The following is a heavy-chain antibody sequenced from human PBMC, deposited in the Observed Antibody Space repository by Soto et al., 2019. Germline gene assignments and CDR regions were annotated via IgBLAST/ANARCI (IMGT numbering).Heavy chain of an antibody. D-gene: IGHD4-17*01. CDR3: AKDPHTVTPYFDY. Sequence: QVQLVESGGGVVQPGRSLRLSCAASGFTFSSYGMHWVRQAPGKGLEWVAVISYDGSNKYYADSVKGRFTISRDNSKNTLYLQMNSLRAEDKAVYYCAKDPHTVTPYFDYWGQGTLVTVSS. J-gene: IGHJ4*02. CDR2: ISYDGSNK. CDR1: GFTFSSYG. V-gene: IGHV3-30*18.